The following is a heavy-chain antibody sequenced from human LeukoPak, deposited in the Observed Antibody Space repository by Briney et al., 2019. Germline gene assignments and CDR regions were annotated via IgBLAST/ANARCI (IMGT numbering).Heavy chain of an antibody. CDR1: GYTLISYG. J-gene: IGHJ4*02. D-gene: IGHD4-17*01. CDR3: ARGGGDDVRDKTSFDY. CDR2: SSAYNGNT. V-gene: IGHV1-18*01. Sequence: ASVKLSCKASGYTLISYGINWVRQAPGQGLEWMGWSSAYNGNTKYAKKFQGRVTITTETSKSTAYIELRRLRSDDTAVYYCARGGGDDVRDKTSFDYWGQGTLVTVSS.